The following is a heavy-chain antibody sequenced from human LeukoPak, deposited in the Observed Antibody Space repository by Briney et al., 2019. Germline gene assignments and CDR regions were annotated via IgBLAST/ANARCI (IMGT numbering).Heavy chain of an antibody. CDR2: INPNNGGT. Sequence: ASVKVSCKGSGYTFTGYSMHWVRQAPGQGLEWMGWINPNNGGTNYAQKFQGRVTMTRDTSISTACMELSSLRSDDTAVYFCARLYGTSSLGYWGQGTLVTVSS. J-gene: IGHJ4*02. D-gene: IGHD6-6*01. CDR3: ARLYGTSSLGY. V-gene: IGHV1-2*02. CDR1: GYTFTGYS.